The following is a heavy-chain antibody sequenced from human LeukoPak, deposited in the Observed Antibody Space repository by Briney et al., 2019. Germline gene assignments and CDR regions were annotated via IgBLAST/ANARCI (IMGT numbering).Heavy chain of an antibody. CDR2: IIPIFDTA. CDR1: GGTFSSYA. V-gene: IGHV1-69*05. CDR3: ARGPPRIVGATGAGFYYYMDV. J-gene: IGHJ6*03. Sequence: SVKVSCKASGGTFSSYAISWVRQAPGQGLEWMGGIIPIFDTANYAQKFQGRVTITTDESTSTAYMELSSLRSEDTAVYYCARGPPRIVGATGAGFYYYMDVWGKGTTVTVSS. D-gene: IGHD1-26*01.